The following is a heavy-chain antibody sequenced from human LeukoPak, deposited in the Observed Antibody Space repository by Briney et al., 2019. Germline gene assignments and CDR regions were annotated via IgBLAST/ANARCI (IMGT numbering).Heavy chain of an antibody. CDR1: GFTFSSYS. CDR3: ARDPRVGATASFDY. Sequence: MSGGSLRLSCAASGFTFSSYSMNWVRQAPRKGLEWVSSISSSSSYIYYADSVKGRFTISRDNAKNSLYLQMNSLRTEDTAVYYCARDPRVGATASFDYWGQGTLVTVSS. D-gene: IGHD1-26*01. CDR2: ISSSSSYI. V-gene: IGHV3-21*01. J-gene: IGHJ4*02.